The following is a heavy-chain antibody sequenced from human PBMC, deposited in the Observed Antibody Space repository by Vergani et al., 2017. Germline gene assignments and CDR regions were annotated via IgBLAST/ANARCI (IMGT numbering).Heavy chain of an antibody. V-gene: IGHV3-30*02. CDR3: AKDGRENSDYGYFDY. J-gene: IGHJ4*02. CDR2: IGYDGRIK. CDR1: GFSFNTYG. Sequence: QVQLVETGGGVVQPGGSLRLYCATSGFSFNTYGAHWVRQAPGKGLKWLAFIGYDGRIKYNVDSVKGRFTISRDTSKKTLSLQMRSLRADDTAVYYCAKDGRENSDYGYFDYWGQGTLVTVSS. D-gene: IGHD4-17*01.